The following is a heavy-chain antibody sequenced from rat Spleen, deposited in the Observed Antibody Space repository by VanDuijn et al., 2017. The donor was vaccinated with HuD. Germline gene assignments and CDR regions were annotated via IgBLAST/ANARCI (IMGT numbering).Heavy chain of an antibody. CDR1: GFTFRNFD. J-gene: IGHJ3*01. CDR2: ISPSGVT. CDR3: ARQDTSGYSNWFAY. Sequence: EVQLVESGGGLVQPGRSMKLSCAASGFTFRNFDMAWVRQAPTKGLECVASISPSGVTYYRDSVKGRFTVSRENAKSTLYLLMDSLRSEDTATYYCARQDTSGYSNWFAYWGQGTLVTVSS. V-gene: IGHV5-25*01. D-gene: IGHD4-3*01.